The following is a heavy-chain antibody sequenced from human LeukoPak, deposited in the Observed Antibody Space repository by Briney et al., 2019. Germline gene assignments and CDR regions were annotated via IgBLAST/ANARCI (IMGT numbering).Heavy chain of an antibody. CDR3: AREVADFWSGYHFDY. CDR1: GFTVSSNY. J-gene: IGHJ4*02. CDR2: IYGGGNI. D-gene: IGHD3-3*01. Sequence: GGSLRLSCAASGFTVSSNYMNWVRQAPGKGLEWVSVIYGGGNIYYADSVKGRFTISRDNSKNTLYLQMNSLRAEDTAVYYCAREVADFWSGYHFDYWGQGTLVTVSS. V-gene: IGHV3-53*01.